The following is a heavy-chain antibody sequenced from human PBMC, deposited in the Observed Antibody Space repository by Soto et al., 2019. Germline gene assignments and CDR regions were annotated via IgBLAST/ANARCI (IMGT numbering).Heavy chain of an antibody. CDR1: GYSFTSYC. CDR3: ARHYCSSTSCYPVYYYYYGMDA. V-gene: IGHV5-51*01. D-gene: IGHD2-2*01. Sequence: GESLKISCNSSGYSFTSYCIGWVRQMPGKGLEGMGIIYPGDSDTRYSPSCQGQVTISAYKSISTAYRQWSSLKASETAMYYCARHYCSSTSCYPVYYYYYGMDAWGQGITVTVSS. CDR2: IYPGDSDT. J-gene: IGHJ6*02.